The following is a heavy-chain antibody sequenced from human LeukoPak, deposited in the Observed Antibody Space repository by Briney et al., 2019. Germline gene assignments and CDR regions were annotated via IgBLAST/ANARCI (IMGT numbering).Heavy chain of an antibody. J-gene: IGHJ4*02. CDR3: AKDFFPKTTVYYFEY. V-gene: IGHV3-30-3*01. Sequence: GGSLRLSCAASGFTFSSYAMHWVRQAPGKGLEWVAVISYDGSNKYYADSVKGRFTISRDNSKNTLYLQMNSLRAEDTAAYYCAKDFFPKTTVYYFEYWGQGALVTVSS. CDR1: GFTFSSYA. D-gene: IGHD4-17*01. CDR2: ISYDGSNK.